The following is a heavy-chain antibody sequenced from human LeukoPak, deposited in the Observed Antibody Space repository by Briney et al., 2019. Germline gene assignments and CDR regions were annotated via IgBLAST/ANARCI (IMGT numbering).Heavy chain of an antibody. Sequence: PGGSLRLSCAASGFTFSSHAMSWVRQAPGKGLEWVSAISGSGGSTYYADSVKGRFTISRDNSKNTLYLQMNSLRAEDTAVYYCAKGGYYYDSSGYYSDFDYWGQGTLVTVSS. J-gene: IGHJ4*02. V-gene: IGHV3-23*01. CDR2: ISGSGGST. D-gene: IGHD3-22*01. CDR3: AKGGYYYDSSGYYSDFDY. CDR1: GFTFSSHA.